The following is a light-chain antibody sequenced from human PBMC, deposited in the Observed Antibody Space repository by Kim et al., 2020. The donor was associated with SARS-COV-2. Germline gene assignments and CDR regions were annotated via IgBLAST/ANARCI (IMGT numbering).Light chain of an antibody. J-gene: IGLJ2*01. CDR2: GKN. Sequence: SSELTQDPAVSVALGQTVSITCQGDSLRRYYASWYQRRPGQAPVLVMYGKNNRPSGIPDRLSGSSSGNTASLTITGAQAEDEADYYCQSRDSSDKVVFGGGTQLTVL. CDR1: SLRRYY. CDR3: QSRDSSDKVV. V-gene: IGLV3-19*01.